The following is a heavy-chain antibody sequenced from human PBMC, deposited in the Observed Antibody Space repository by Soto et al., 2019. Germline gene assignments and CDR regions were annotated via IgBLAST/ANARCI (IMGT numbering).Heavy chain of an antibody. CDR2: FDPEDGET. V-gene: IGHV1-24*01. J-gene: IGHJ3*02. D-gene: IGHD2-15*01. CDR3: ATPGYCSGGSCYRGAFDI. Sequence: ASVKVSCKVSGYTLTELSMHWVRQAPGKGLEWMGGFDPEDGETIYAQKFQGRVTMTEDKSTDTAYMELSSLGSEDTAVYYCATPGYCSGGSCYRGAFDIWGQGTMVTVSS. CDR1: GYTLTELS.